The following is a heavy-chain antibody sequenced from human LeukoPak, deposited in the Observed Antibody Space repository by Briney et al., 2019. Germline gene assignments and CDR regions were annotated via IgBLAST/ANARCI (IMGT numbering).Heavy chain of an antibody. CDR3: AGRGYCSGDTCPPGY. V-gene: IGHV4-34*01. CDR1: GGSFSDYY. Sequence: SETLSLTCAVDGGSFSDYYWRWIRQPPGKGLEWIGEINKSGSNNYNPSLKSRVTMSVDTSKSQFSLKLSSVTAADTAVYFCAGRGYCSGDTCPPGYWGQGTLVTVSS. CDR2: INKSGSN. J-gene: IGHJ4*02. D-gene: IGHD2-15*01.